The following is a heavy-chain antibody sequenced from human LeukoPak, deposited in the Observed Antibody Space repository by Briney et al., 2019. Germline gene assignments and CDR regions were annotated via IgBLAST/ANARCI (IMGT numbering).Heavy chain of an antibody. CDR2: IYYSGSN. V-gene: IGHV4-30-4*08. J-gene: IGHJ3*02. CDR1: GGSISSGDYY. CDR3: ARSMVVTAFDI. D-gene: IGHD3-10*01. Sequence: SETLSLTXTVSGGSISSGDYYWSRIRQPPGKVLEWSGYIYYSGSNYYNPSLKSRVTISVDASKNQFSLKLSSVTAADTAVYNCARSMVVTAFDIWGQGTMVTVSS.